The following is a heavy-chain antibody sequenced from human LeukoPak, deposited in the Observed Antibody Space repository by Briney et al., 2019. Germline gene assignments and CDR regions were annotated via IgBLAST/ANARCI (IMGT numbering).Heavy chain of an antibody. Sequence: ASVKVSCKASGYTFTGYYMHWVRQAPGQGLEWMGWINPNSGGTNYAQKFQGRVTMTRDTSISTAYMELSRQRSDDTAVYYCARDFGIAAAEEDWFDPWGQGTLVTVPS. V-gene: IGHV1-2*02. CDR1: GYTFTGYY. J-gene: IGHJ5*02. CDR3: ARDFGIAAAEEDWFDP. CDR2: INPNSGGT. D-gene: IGHD6-13*01.